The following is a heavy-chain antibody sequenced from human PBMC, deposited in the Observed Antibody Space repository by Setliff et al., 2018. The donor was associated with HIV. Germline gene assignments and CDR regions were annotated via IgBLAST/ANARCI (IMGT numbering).Heavy chain of an antibody. V-gene: IGHV4-59*08. J-gene: IGHJ6*03. Sequence: SETLSLTCTVSGGSISSYYWSWIRQPPGKGLEWIGYIYYSGSTNYNPSLKSRVTISVDMSKNQFSLKLNSVTAADTAVYHCARRVLRLGYYYMDVWGKGTTVTVSS. CDR2: IYYSGST. CDR1: GGSISSYY. CDR3: ARRVLRLGYYYMDV. D-gene: IGHD3-16*01.